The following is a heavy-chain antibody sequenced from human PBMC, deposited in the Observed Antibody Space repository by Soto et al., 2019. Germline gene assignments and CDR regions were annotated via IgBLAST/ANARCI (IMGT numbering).Heavy chain of an antibody. CDR2: INAGNGNT. CDR1: GYTFTSSA. Sequence: GASVKVSGKASGYTFTSSAMHWVRQAPGQRLEWLGWINAGNGNTIYSQTFQGRVTITRDTSASTVYMEVNSLRSEDTAVYYCARVNYDFWSGYSTPYYYYGMDVWGQGTTVTVSS. CDR3: ARVNYDFWSGYSTPYYYYGMDV. J-gene: IGHJ6*02. D-gene: IGHD3-3*01. V-gene: IGHV1-3*01.